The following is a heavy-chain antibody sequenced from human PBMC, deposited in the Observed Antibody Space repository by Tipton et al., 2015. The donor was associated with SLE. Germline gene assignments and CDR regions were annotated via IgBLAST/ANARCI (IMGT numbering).Heavy chain of an antibody. CDR2: IYHSGSA. J-gene: IGHJ4*02. CDR1: GASMSSDYYS. D-gene: IGHD2-15*01. Sequence: LRLSCAVSGASMSSDYYSWTWIRQPPGKGLEWIGYIYHSGSAYYNPSLKSRLTISVDRSKNQFSLRLSSVTAADTAVYYCATVNCSLGGCILDSWGRGTLVTVSS. CDR3: ATVNCSLGGCILDS. V-gene: IGHV4-30-2*01.